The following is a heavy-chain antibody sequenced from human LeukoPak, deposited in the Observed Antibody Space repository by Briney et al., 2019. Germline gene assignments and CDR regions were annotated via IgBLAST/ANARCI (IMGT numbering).Heavy chain of an antibody. CDR2: ISLTGLT. V-gene: IGHV4-4*02. Sequence: PSGTLSLTCGVSGGSISNTNWWSWVHQPPGQGLEWIGEISLTGLTHYNPSLESRVTVSLDKSKNQLFLNLTSVTDADTAVYYCSRENGAFSPFGYWGQGTLVTVLS. D-gene: IGHD2-8*01. CDR3: SRENGAFSPFGY. J-gene: IGHJ4*02. CDR1: GGSISNTNW.